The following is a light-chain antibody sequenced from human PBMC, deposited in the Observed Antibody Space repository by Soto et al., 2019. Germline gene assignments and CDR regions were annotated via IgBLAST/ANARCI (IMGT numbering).Light chain of an antibody. Sequence: EIVLTQSPVTLSLSPGERATLSCRASQSIGTYLAWYQQKPDQAPRLLIYHASNRATGIPARFSGSGSGTDFTLTISSLEPEDFAVYYCQQRSDWTMTFGQGTKVQLK. CDR2: HAS. CDR1: QSIGTY. V-gene: IGKV3-11*01. CDR3: QQRSDWTMT. J-gene: IGKJ1*01.